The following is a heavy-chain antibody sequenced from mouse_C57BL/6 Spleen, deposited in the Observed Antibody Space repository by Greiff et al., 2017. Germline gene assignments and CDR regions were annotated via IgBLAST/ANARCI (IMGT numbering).Heavy chain of an antibody. J-gene: IGHJ1*03. V-gene: IGHV5-4*01. D-gene: IGHD1-1*01. CDR3: AREGGSSYWYFDV. CDR1: GFTFSSYA. Sequence: EVQLQESGGGLVKPGGSLKLSCAASGFTFSSYAMSWVRQTPEKRLEWVATISDGGSYTYYPDNVKGRFTISRDNAKNNLYLQMSHLKSEDTAMYYCAREGGSSYWYFDVWGTGTTVTVSS. CDR2: ISDGGSYT.